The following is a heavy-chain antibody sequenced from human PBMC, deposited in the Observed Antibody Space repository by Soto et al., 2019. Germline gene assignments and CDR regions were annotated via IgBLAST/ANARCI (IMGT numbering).Heavy chain of an antibody. Sequence: GESLKISCKGSGYSFTIYWITWVRQMPGKGLEWMGRIDPSDSYTNYSPSFQGHVTISADKSISTAYLQWSSLKASDTAMYYCARHPFQSNWFDPWGQGTLVTVSS. CDR3: ARHPFQSNWFDP. V-gene: IGHV5-10-1*01. J-gene: IGHJ5*02. CDR1: GYSFTIYW. CDR2: IDPSDSYT.